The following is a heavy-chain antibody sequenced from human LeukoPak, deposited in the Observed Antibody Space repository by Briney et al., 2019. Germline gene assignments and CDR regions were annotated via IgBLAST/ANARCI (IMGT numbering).Heavy chain of an antibody. V-gene: IGHV3-49*04. Sequence: QPGRSLRLSCTASGFTFGDYAMSWVRQAPGKGLEWVGFIRSKASGGTTEYAASVKGRFTISRDDSKSIAYLQMNSLITEDTAVYYCTRGYSIDYWGQGTLDTVSS. J-gene: IGHJ4*02. CDR3: TRGYSIDY. D-gene: IGHD4-11*01. CDR2: IRSKASGGTT. CDR1: GFTFGDYA.